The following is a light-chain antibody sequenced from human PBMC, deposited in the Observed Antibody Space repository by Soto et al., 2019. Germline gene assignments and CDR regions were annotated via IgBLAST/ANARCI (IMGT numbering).Light chain of an antibody. Sequence: QSVLTQPPSVSGAPGQTVIISCTGNSSTIGAGYDVHWYQHLPGTAPKLLISANSNRPSGVPDRFSGSKSGTSASLAITGLQAEDEADYYCQSYDSCLSGFYVFGTGTKVTVL. V-gene: IGLV1-40*01. CDR1: SSTIGAGYD. CDR3: QSYDSCLSGFYV. J-gene: IGLJ1*01. CDR2: ANS.